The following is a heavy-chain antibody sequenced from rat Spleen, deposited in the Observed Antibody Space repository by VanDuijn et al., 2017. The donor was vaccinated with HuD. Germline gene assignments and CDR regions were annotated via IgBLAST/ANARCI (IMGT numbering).Heavy chain of an antibody. CDR1: GFSLSNYG. CDR3: TRDSNNNYGAYWYFDF. Sequence: QVQLKESGPGLVQPSQTLSLTCTVSGFSLSNYGVIWVRQPPGKGLDWMGVIWGNGNSNYNSALKSRLNISRETSKNQVFLKMNSLQTDDTGTYYCTRDSNNNYGAYWYFDFWGPGTMVTVSS. D-gene: IGHD1-10*01. V-gene: IGHV2-13*01. J-gene: IGHJ1*01. CDR2: IWGNGNS.